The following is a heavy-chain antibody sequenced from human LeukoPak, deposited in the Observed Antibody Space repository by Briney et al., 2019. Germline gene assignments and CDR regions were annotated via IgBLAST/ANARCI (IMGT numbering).Heavy chain of an antibody. Sequence: GGSLRLSCAASGFTFSSYDMHWVRQAPGKGLEWVAVISYDGSNKCYADSVKGRFAISRDNSKNTVYLQMNSLRVEDTAVYYCARANTPFADYWGQGTLVTVSS. CDR3: ARANTPFADY. CDR2: ISYDGSNK. J-gene: IGHJ4*02. D-gene: IGHD2-2*02. V-gene: IGHV3-30*09. CDR1: GFTFSSYD.